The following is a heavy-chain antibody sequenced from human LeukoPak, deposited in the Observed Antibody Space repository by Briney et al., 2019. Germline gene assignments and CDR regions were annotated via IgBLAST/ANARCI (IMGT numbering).Heavy chain of an antibody. J-gene: IGHJ4*02. V-gene: IGHV3-53*01. Sequence: GGSLRLSCAASGFTFSSDYLSWVRQAPGKGLEWGSVIYSGGSTYYADSVKGRFTISRDNTMNTLYLQMNSLRAEDTAVYYCASGIAARKIFTGFDYWGQGTLVTVSS. CDR1: GFTFSSDY. D-gene: IGHD6-13*01. CDR3: ASGIAARKIFTGFDY. CDR2: IYSGGST.